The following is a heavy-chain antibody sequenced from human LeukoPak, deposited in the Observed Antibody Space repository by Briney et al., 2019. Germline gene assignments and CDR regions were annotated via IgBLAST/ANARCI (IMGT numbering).Heavy chain of an antibody. V-gene: IGHV4-34*01. CDR1: GGSFSGYY. CDR2: INHGGST. CDR3: ARGWSGYDLGFDY. J-gene: IGHJ4*02. Sequence: SETLSLTCAVYGGSFSGYYWSWIRQPPGKGLEWIGEINHGGSTNYNPSLKSRVTISVDTSKNQFSLKLSSVTAADTAVYYCARGWSGYDLGFDYWGQGTLVTVSS. D-gene: IGHD5-12*01.